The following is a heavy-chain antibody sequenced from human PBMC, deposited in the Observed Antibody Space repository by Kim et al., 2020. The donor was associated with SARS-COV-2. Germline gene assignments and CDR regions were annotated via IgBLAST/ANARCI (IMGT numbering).Heavy chain of an antibody. D-gene: IGHD7-27*01. J-gene: IGHJ4*02. CDR3: ARADWGSADY. CDR2: INQDGSDK. V-gene: IGHV3-7*03. CDR1: GFTFNTYW. Sequence: GGSLRLSCAASGFTFNTYWMSWVRQAPGKGLECVANINQDGSDKYYVDSVKGRFTISRDNTENSLYLQINSLRAEDTAVYYCARADWGSADYWGRGTLLTVSP.